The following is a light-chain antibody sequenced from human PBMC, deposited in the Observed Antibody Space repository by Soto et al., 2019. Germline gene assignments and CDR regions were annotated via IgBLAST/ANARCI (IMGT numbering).Light chain of an antibody. V-gene: IGLV2-8*01. CDR1: SSDVGAYKY. Sequence: QSALTQPHSASGSPGQSVTISCTGTSSDVGAYKYVSWYQQYPGKAPKLMIYEVTKRPSGVHDRCSGSKSGNTASLTVSGLHAEDEADYYCTSYVGNDIWVFGGGTKLAVL. CDR3: TSYVGNDIWV. CDR2: EVT. J-gene: IGLJ3*02.